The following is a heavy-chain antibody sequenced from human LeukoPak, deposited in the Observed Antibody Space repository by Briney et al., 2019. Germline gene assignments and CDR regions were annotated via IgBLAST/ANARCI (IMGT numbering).Heavy chain of an antibody. V-gene: IGHV3-30-3*01. J-gene: IGHJ4*02. D-gene: IGHD3-10*01. CDR3: TRDMIRGVPDY. Sequence: PGGSLRLSCAATGFRFSSYDMHWVRQPPGKGLEWVAAISAEGDIQIYLDSVMGRFTISRDNSKSTQYLQMNSLRIEDTGFYYCTRDMIRGVPDYWGQGTLVTVSS. CDR1: GFRFSSYD. CDR2: ISAEGDIQ.